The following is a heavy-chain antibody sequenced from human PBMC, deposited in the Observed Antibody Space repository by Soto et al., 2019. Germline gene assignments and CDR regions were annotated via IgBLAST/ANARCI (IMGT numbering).Heavy chain of an antibody. Sequence: GGSLRLSCAASGFTFSSYAMHWVRQAPGKGLEWVAVISYDGSNKYYADSVKGRFTISRDNSKNTLYLQMNSLRAEDTAVYYCARDWKRVSSSWYPFYYYGMDVWGQGTTVTVS. V-gene: IGHV3-30-3*01. D-gene: IGHD6-13*01. J-gene: IGHJ6*02. CDR1: GFTFSSYA. CDR3: ARDWKRVSSSWYPFYYYGMDV. CDR2: ISYDGSNK.